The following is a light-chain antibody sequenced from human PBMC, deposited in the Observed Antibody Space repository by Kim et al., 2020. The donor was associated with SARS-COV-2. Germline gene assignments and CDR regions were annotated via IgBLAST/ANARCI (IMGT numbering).Light chain of an antibody. V-gene: IGLV2-23*02. J-gene: IGLJ7*01. CDR3: CSYAGSRNV. CDR2: EVT. Sequence: PGQSITSSCTGTSSDDGNYNLVSWYQQHPGKAPKRIIYEVTKRPSGVSNRFSGSKSGNTASLTISGVQAEDEADYYCCSYAGSRNVFGGGTQLTVL. CDR1: SSDDGNYNL.